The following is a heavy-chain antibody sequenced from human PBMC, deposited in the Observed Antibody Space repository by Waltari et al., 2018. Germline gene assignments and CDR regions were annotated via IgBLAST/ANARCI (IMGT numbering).Heavy chain of an antibody. Sequence: QVHLQESGPGLMKPSEVLSLSCTVSGGPVDSLYLRWLRQSPGGGLEWIGFVYYTGRTDYNPSLRSRVTISMDTSRSQFSLRLTSVTAADTAVYYCARNYDTNGRYRIPYWSFDLWGPGTLVSVSS. CDR3: ARNYDTNGRYRIPYWSFDL. D-gene: IGHD3-22*01. CDR2: VYYTGRT. J-gene: IGHJ2*01. V-gene: IGHV4-59*02. CDR1: GGPVDSLY.